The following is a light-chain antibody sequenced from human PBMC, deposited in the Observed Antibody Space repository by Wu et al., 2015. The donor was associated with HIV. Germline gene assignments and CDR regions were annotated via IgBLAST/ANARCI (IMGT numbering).Light chain of an antibody. CDR1: QNVNDK. J-gene: IGKJ4*01. CDR3: QQYKYWPT. Sequence: EVVMTQSPVTLSVSPGEGAILSCGASQNVNDKLAWYQQKPGQPPRLLIYGASTRATDIPGRFIGSGSGTDFTLTISSLQSEDLAIYYCQQYKYWPTFGGGTKVEDQT. V-gene: IGKV3-15*01. CDR2: GAS.